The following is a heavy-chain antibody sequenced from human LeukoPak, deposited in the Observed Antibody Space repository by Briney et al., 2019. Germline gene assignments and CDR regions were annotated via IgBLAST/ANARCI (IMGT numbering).Heavy chain of an antibody. V-gene: IGHV4-34*01. CDR3: ARGGNYDFWSGYYQLAEYFQH. J-gene: IGHJ1*01. D-gene: IGHD3-3*01. CDR1: GGSFSGYY. Sequence: PSETLSLTCAVYGGSFSGYYWSWIRQPPGKGLELIGEINHSGSTNYNPSLKSRVTISVDTSKNQFSLKLSSVTAADTAVYYCARGGNYDFWSGYYQLAEYFQHWGQGTLVTVSS. CDR2: INHSGST.